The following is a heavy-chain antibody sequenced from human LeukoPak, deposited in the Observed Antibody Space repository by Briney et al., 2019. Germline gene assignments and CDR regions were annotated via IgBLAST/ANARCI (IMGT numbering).Heavy chain of an antibody. V-gene: IGHV3-7*01. J-gene: IGHJ4*02. CDR2: IKPDGSEE. CDR3: AKGPVYDSSGYYPYYFDY. Sequence: GGSLRLSCAASGFTFSSSWMSWVRQAPEKGLEWVANIKPDGSEEHSVDSVKGRFTISRDKSKNTLYLQMNSLRAEDTAVYYCAKGPVYDSSGYYPYYFDYWGQGTLVTVSS. CDR1: GFTFSSSW. D-gene: IGHD3-22*01.